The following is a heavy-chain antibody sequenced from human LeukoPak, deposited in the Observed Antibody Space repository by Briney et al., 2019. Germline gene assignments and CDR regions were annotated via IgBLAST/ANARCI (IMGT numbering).Heavy chain of an antibody. Sequence: GASVKVSCKASGYTFTGYYIHWVRQAPGQGLEWMGWINPNSGDTNYAQNFQGRVTMTRDTSISTDYMELTRLRSEDTAVYYCARDRPEQWPPLNYFDYWGQGTLVTVSS. CDR2: INPNSGDT. CDR1: GYTFTGYY. D-gene: IGHD6-19*01. V-gene: IGHV1-2*02. CDR3: ARDRPEQWPPLNYFDY. J-gene: IGHJ4*02.